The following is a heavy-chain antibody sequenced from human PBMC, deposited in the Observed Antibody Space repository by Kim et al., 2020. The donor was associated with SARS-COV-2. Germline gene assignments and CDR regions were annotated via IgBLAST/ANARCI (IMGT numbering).Heavy chain of an antibody. V-gene: IGHV3-30-3*01. Sequence: GGSLRLSCAASGFTFSSYPMHWVRQAPGKGLEWVAVISYDGSNKYYADSVKGRFTISRDNSKNTLYVQMNSLRAEDTAVYYCARGEWEVLRSWFDPWGQGTLVTVSS. J-gene: IGHJ5*02. CDR3: ARGEWEVLRSWFDP. D-gene: IGHD3-16*01. CDR2: ISYDGSNK. CDR1: GFTFSSYP.